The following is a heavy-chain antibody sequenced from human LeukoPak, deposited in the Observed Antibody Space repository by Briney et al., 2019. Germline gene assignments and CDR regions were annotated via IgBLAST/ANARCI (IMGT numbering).Heavy chain of an antibody. Sequence: GASVKVSCKASGYIFTDFFLHWVRQAPGQGLEWMGLVNPNDGGTIYAQNFQGRVTLTRDTSISTAYMELSRLRSDDTAVHYCARDDYGDLQYFEDWGQGTLVTVSS. D-gene: IGHD4-17*01. CDR3: ARDDYGDLQYFED. CDR1: GYIFTDFF. CDR2: VNPNDGGT. J-gene: IGHJ4*02. V-gene: IGHV1-2*02.